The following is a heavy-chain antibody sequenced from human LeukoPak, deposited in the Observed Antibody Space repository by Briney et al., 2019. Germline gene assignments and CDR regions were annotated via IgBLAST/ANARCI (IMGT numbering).Heavy chain of an antibody. CDR2: IYYSGTT. V-gene: IGHV4-59*08. J-gene: IGHJ4*02. CDR3: ARLRSTSWLLIDY. Sequence: SETLSLTCTVSGGSISSSSWSWSQYPPGKVLERIGYIYYSGTTNYNPSLKSRVTISVDTSKNQFSLKLSSVTAADTAVYYCARLRSTSWLLIDYWGQGALVTVSS. D-gene: IGHD2-2*01. CDR1: GGSISSSS.